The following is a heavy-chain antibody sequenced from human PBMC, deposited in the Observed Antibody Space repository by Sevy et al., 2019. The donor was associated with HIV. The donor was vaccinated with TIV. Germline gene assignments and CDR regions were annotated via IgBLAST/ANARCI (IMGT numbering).Heavy chain of an antibody. CDR1: GFTLSDYY. D-gene: IGHD4-17*01. CDR2: ISGTPDNI. Sequence: GGSLRLSCAASGFTLSDYYISWIRQAPGKGLEWVSYISGTPDNIYYADSVKGRFTISRDNAKNSLYLQMNSLRAEDTAVHYCARDHVKDGDLGDYYYFAMDVWGQGTTVTVSS. V-gene: IGHV3-11*01. J-gene: IGHJ6*02. CDR3: ARDHVKDGDLGDYYYFAMDV.